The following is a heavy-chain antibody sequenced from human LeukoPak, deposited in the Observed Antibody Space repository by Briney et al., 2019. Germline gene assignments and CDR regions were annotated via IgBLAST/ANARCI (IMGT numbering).Heavy chain of an antibody. Sequence: GGSLRLSCAASGFTFSSYWMSWVRQAPGKGLEWVANIKQGGSEKYYVDSVKGRFTISRDNAKNSLYLQMNSLRAEDTAVYYCAREGIVGATGVDYWGQGTLVTVSS. J-gene: IGHJ4*02. CDR1: GFTFSSYW. CDR3: AREGIVGATGVDY. D-gene: IGHD1-26*01. V-gene: IGHV3-7*01. CDR2: IKQGGSEK.